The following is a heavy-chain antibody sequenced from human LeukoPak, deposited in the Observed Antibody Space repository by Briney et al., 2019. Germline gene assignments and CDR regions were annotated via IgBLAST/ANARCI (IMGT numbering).Heavy chain of an antibody. V-gene: IGHV4-34*01. Sequence: SETLSLTCAVYGGSFSGYYWSWIRQPPGKGLEWIGEINHSGSTNYNPSLKSRVTISVDTSKNQFSLKLSSVAAADTAVYYCARDSMLSGRDYWGQGTLVTVSS. CDR2: INHSGST. D-gene: IGHD3-16*02. J-gene: IGHJ4*02. CDR3: ARDSMLSGRDY. CDR1: GGSFSGYY.